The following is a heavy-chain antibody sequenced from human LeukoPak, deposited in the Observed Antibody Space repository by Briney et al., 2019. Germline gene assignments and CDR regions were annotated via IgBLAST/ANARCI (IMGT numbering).Heavy chain of an antibody. Sequence: ASVKVSCKASGGTFSSYAISWVRQAPGQGLEWMGWINPNSGGTNYAQKFQGRVTMTRDTSISTAYMELSRLRSDDTAVYYCARGGVVLRFLEWSAGDYYYMDVWGKGTTVTVSS. CDR3: ARGGVVLRFLEWSAGDYYYMDV. V-gene: IGHV1-2*02. CDR2: INPNSGGT. D-gene: IGHD3-3*01. J-gene: IGHJ6*03. CDR1: GGTFSSYA.